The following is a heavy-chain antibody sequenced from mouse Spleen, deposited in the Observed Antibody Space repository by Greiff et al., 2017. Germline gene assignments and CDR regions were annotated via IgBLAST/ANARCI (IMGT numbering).Heavy chain of an antibody. D-gene: IGHD3-2*02. V-gene: IGHV3-6*01. CDR1: GYSITSGYY. Sequence: VQLQQSGPGLVKPSQSLSLTCSVTGYSITSGYYWNWIRQFPGNKLEWMGYISYDGSNNYNPSLKNRISITRDTSKNQFFLKLNSVTTEDTATYYCARAASEVFAYWGQGTLVTVSA. CDR2: ISYDGSN. J-gene: IGHJ3*01. CDR3: ARAASEVFAY.